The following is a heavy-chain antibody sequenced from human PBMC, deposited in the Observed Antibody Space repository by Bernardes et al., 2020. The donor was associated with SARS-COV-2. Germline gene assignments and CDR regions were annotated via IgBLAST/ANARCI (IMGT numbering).Heavy chain of an antibody. J-gene: IGHJ6*02. V-gene: IGHV3-74*01. CDR2: INSDGSST. D-gene: IGHD2-15*01. Sequence: GALRLSCGAPGFTFSSYWMHWGRQAPGKGVVGVSRINSDGSSTSYADSVKGRFTISRDNAKNTLYLQMNSLRAEDTAVYYCVVARGLGGYGMDVWGQGTTVTVSS. CDR1: GFTFSSYW. CDR3: VVARGLGGYGMDV.